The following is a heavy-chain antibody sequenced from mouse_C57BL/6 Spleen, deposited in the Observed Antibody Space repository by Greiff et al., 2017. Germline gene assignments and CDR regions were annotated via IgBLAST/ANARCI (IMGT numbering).Heavy chain of an antibody. V-gene: IGHV5-17*01. CDR2: ISSGSSTI. J-gene: IGHJ3*01. CDR3: AEGNYEGFAY. D-gene: IGHD2-1*01. CDR1: GFTFSDYG. Sequence: DVMLVESGGGLVKPGGSLKLSCAASGFTFSDYGMHWVRQAPEKGLEWVAYISSGSSTIYYADTVTGRFTISRDNAKNTLFLQMTSLRSEDTAMYYCAEGNYEGFAYWGQGTLVTVSA.